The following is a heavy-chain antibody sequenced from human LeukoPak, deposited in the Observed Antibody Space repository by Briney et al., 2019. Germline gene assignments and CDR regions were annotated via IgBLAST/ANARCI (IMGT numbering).Heavy chain of an antibody. J-gene: IGHJ6*03. V-gene: IGHV3-30*02. Sequence: GGSLRLSCAASGFTFSSYGMHWVRQAPGKGLEWVAFIRYDGSNKYYADSVKGRFTISRDNSKNTLYLQMNSLRAEDTAVYYCAKERHSSSWYYYYYMDVWGKGTTVTISS. D-gene: IGHD6-13*01. CDR2: IRYDGSNK. CDR1: GFTFSSYG. CDR3: AKERHSSSWYYYYYMDV.